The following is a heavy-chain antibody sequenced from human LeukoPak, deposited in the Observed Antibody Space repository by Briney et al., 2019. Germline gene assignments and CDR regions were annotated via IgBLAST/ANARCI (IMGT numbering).Heavy chain of an antibody. CDR1: GFTFNNYG. J-gene: IGHJ4*02. V-gene: IGHV3-23*01. CDR2: IGRSGGNA. D-gene: IGHD2-2*01. Sequence: LAGGSLRLSCAASGFTFNNYGMSWVRQAPGKGLEWVSAIGRSGGNAYYATSVKGRFTISRDNSKDTLYLQMNSLTVEDTAVYYCAKLQTAVVPAATLGFDSWGQGTLVTVSS. CDR3: AKLQTAVVPAATLGFDS.